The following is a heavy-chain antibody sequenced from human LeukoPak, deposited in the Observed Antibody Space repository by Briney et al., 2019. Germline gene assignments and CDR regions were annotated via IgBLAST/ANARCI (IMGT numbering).Heavy chain of an antibody. CDR1: GGSISSSSYY. D-gene: IGHD3-3*01. Sequence: SETVSLTCTVSGGSISSSSYYWGWIRQPPGKGLEWIGIIYYSGSTYYNPSLKSRVTISVDTSKNQFSLKLSSVTAADTAVYYCARNLWSGYPYYYYMDVWGKGTTVTVSS. V-gene: IGHV4-39*07. CDR2: IYYSGST. CDR3: ARNLWSGYPYYYYMDV. J-gene: IGHJ6*03.